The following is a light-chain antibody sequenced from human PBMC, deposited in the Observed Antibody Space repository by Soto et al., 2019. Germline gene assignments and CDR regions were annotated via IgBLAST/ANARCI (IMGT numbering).Light chain of an antibody. J-gene: IGKJ1*01. V-gene: IGKV1-5*03. CDR2: KAS. Sequence: DIQMTQSPPTLSASVGDRVTITCRASPTISTWLAWYQQKPGTAPKLLIYKASKLENGLTSRFSGSGSGTEFPPTISRLQPDDFATYYCQQYNSYSTFGQGTTVDIK. CDR1: PTISTW. CDR3: QQYNSYST.